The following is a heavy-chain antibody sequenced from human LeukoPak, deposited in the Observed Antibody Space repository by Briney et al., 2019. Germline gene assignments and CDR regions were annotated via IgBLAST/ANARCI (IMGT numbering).Heavy chain of an antibody. D-gene: IGHD6-13*01. CDR1: GGSISTSSYY. CDR2: IYYSGST. J-gene: IGHJ4*02. Sequence: SETLSLTCTVSGGSISTSSYYWGWIRQPPGKGLEWFGSIYYSGSTFYNPSLKGRVTISVDTSKNQFSLKLSSVTAADTAVYYCARHAAAGRLDPYFDYWGQGTLVTVSS. V-gene: IGHV4-39*01. CDR3: ARHAAAGRLDPYFDY.